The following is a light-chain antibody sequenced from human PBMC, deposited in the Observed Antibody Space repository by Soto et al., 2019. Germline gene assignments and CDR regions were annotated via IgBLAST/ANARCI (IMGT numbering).Light chain of an antibody. Sequence: QSALTQPPSVSASPGQSVTISCTGTASDVGGYNRVSWYQQPPGTAPKLMIYEVSNRPSGVPDRFSGSKSGNTASLTISGLQAEDEADYYCSSYTSSNTLLFGGGTKLT. V-gene: IGLV2-18*02. CDR3: SSYTSSNTLL. CDR2: EVS. CDR1: ASDVGGYNR. J-gene: IGLJ2*01.